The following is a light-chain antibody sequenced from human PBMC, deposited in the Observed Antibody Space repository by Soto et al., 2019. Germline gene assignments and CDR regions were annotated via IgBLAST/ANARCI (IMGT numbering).Light chain of an antibody. CDR1: SSDVGTYNL. Sequence: QSALTQPASVSGSPGQSITISCAGTSSDVGTYNLDSWFQHHPGRAPILIIYQVNKRPSGLSNRFSGSKSGNTASLTISGLQAEDEADYFCCSYAGSDTFLFGGGTKLTVL. J-gene: IGLJ2*01. CDR2: QVN. CDR3: CSYAGSDTFL. V-gene: IGLV2-23*02.